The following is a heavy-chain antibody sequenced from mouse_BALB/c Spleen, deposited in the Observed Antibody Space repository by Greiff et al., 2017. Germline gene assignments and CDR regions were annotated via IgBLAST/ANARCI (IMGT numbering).Heavy chain of an antibody. CDR1: GYTFTDYN. J-gene: IGHJ4*01. D-gene: IGHD1-1*01. CDR3: ARRGSSYAYAMDY. V-gene: IGHV1-18*01. CDR2: INPNNGGT. Sequence: EVQLQQSGPELVKPGASVKIPCKASGYTFTDYNMDWVKQSHGKSLEWIGDINPNNGGTIYNQKFKGKATLTVDKSSSTAYMELRSLTSEDTAVYYCARRGSSYAYAMDYWGQGTSVTVSS.